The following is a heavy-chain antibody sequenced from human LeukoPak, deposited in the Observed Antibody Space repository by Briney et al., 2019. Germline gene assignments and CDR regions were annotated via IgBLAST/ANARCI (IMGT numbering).Heavy chain of an antibody. D-gene: IGHD3-22*01. Sequence: PSETLSLTCAVSGYSISTLANWGWIRQSPGKGLEWIGSGYYGGSTYYNPSLKSRVTISVDTSKNQFYLNLTSVTAADTAVYYCAREKALIDHYDFSGYDWEYWGPGSLVIVSS. CDR1: GYSISTLAN. CDR2: GYYGGST. V-gene: IGHV4-38-2*02. CDR3: AREKALIDHYDFSGYDWEY. J-gene: IGHJ4*02.